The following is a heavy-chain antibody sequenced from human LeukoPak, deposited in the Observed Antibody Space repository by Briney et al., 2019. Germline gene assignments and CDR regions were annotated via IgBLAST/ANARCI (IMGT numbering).Heavy chain of an antibody. D-gene: IGHD1-7*01. Sequence: GGSLRLSCAASGFTFSSYGMSWVRQAPGKGLEWVSAISGSGGSTYYADSVKGRFTISRDNSKNTLYLQMTSLRAEDTAVYYCARDGGNWNYGNWYFDLWGRGTLVTVSS. CDR2: ISGSGGST. CDR1: GFTFSSYG. V-gene: IGHV3-23*01. J-gene: IGHJ2*01. CDR3: ARDGGNWNYGNWYFDL.